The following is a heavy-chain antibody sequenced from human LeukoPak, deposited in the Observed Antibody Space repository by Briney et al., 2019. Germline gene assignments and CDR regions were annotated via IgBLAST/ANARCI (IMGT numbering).Heavy chain of an antibody. V-gene: IGHV3-23*01. CDR3: ARRDFSHSTSYNPLFDC. J-gene: IGHJ4*02. CDR2: INGRGDST. D-gene: IGHD1-14*01. CDR1: GFTFSTYA. Sequence: GGSLTLSCAASGFTFSTYAMTWLRQAPGEGLQGVSGINGRGDSTYYADSLQGRFTISRDHSKNTLYLQMNSLRADDAGVYYCARRDFSHSTSYNPLFDCWGQGTLVSVSS.